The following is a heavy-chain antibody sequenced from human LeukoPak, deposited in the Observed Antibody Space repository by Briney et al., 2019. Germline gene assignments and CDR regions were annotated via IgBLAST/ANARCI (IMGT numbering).Heavy chain of an antibody. CDR1: GYTFTGYF. CDR2: INPNNGAT. Sequence: ASVKVSCKASGYTFTGYFMHWVRQAPGQGLEWMGWINPNNGATNFTQKFQGRVTMTRDTSISTAYMELSSLTSDDTAVYYCARAGSYRYADYWGQGTLVSVSS. CDR3: ARAGSYRYADY. J-gene: IGHJ4*02. D-gene: IGHD3-16*02. V-gene: IGHV1-2*02.